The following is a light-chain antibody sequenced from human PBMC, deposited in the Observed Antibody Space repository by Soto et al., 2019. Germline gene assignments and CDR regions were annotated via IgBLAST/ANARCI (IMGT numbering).Light chain of an antibody. CDR2: EVS. V-gene: IGLV2-14*01. Sequence: QSALTQPASVSGSPGQSITISCTGTRSDVGAYNYVSWFQQHPGKAPKLIIYEVSIRPSGVSNRFSASKSGNTASLTISGLQAEDEADYYCSSYRGGSALGVFGTGTKLTVL. CDR3: SSYRGGSALGV. CDR1: RSDVGAYNY. J-gene: IGLJ1*01.